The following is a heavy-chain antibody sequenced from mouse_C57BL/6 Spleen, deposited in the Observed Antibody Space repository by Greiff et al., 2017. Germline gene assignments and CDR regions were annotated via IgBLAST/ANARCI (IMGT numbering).Heavy chain of an antibody. CDR1: GYTFTSYW. V-gene: IGHV1-69*01. D-gene: IGHD2-4*01. CDR3: ARVRLRRMDY. J-gene: IGHJ4*01. CDR2: IDPSDSYT. Sequence: QVQLQQPGAELVMPGASVKLSCKASGYTFTSYWMHWVKQRPGQGLEWIGEIDPSDSYTNYNQKFKGKSTLTVEKSTSTAYMQLSSLKSEDAAVYYCARVRLRRMDYWGQGTSVTVSS.